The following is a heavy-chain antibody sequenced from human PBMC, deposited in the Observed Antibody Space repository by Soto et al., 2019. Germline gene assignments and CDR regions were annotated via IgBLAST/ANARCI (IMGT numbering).Heavy chain of an antibody. CDR3: ARESMVRERPYNWFDP. J-gene: IGHJ5*02. CDR1: GGSFSGYY. D-gene: IGHD3-10*01. V-gene: IGHV4-34*01. CDR2: INHSGST. Sequence: NPSETLSLTCAVYGGSFSGYYWSWIRQPPGKGLEWIGEINHSGSTNYNPSLKSRVTISVDTSKNQFSLKLSSVTAADTAVYYCARESMVRERPYNWFDPWGQGTLVTVSS.